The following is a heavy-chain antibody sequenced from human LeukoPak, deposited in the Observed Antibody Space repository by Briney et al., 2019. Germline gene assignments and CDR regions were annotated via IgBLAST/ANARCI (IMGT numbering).Heavy chain of an antibody. CDR3: ARDTHYDFWGGYLKSFDP. V-gene: IGHV4-4*07. CDR2: MHTGGTT. Sequence: SETLSLTCTVSGGYFSGYYWSWIRQSAGKGLEWIGRMHTGGTTNYNPSLQSRVILSVDVSKSQLSLNLTSVTAADTAVYYCARDTHYDFWGGYLKSFDPLGQGALVADSS. CDR1: GGYFSGYY. J-gene: IGHJ5*02. D-gene: IGHD3-3*01.